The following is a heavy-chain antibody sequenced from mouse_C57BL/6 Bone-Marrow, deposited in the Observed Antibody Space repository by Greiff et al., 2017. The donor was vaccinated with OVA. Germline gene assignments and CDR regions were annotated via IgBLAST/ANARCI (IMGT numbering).Heavy chain of an antibody. J-gene: IGHJ1*03. CDR1: GFTFSDYY. CDR2: ISNGGGST. CDR3: ASRYFDV. V-gene: IGHV5-12*01. Sequence: EVMLVESGGGLVQPGGSLKLSCAASGFTFSDYYMYWVRQTPEKRLEWVAYISNGGGSTYYPDTVKGRFTISRDNAKNTRYLQLSRLTSEDTAMYYCASRYFDVWGTGTTVTVSS.